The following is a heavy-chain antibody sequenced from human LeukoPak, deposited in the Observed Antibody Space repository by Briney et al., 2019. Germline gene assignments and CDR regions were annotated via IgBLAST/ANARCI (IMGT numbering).Heavy chain of an antibody. J-gene: IGHJ6*03. D-gene: IGHD2-2*01. CDR2: IYTGGNT. Sequence: GGSLRLSCAASGFTVSDNYMTWVRQAPGKGLEWVSIIYTGGNTYYADSVKGRFTISRDNSKNTLSLQMNSLRAEDTAVYYCARICSSTSCASYYYYYMDVWGKGTTVTVSS. CDR3: ARICSSTSCASYYYYYMDV. V-gene: IGHV3-53*01. CDR1: GFTVSDNY.